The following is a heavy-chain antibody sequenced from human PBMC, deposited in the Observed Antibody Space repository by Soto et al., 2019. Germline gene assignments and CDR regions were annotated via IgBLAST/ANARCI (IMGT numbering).Heavy chain of an antibody. CDR1: GYDFNTNW. CDR3: ARLPRDCNKTSCYYADH. V-gene: IGHV5-51*01. J-gene: IGHJ4*02. D-gene: IGHD3-3*01. CDR2: MYPGDSDT. Sequence: GESLKISCRGSGYDFNTNWFGWVRQLPGRGLEWVGIMYPGDSDTRYNPSLQGHVTLSVDVTVSTAFLQWRSLETSDTGMYFCARLPRDCNKTSCYYADHWGQGTQVTVS.